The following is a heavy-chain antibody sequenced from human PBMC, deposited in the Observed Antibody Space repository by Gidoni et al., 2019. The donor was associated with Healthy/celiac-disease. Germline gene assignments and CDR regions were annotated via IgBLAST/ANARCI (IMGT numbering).Heavy chain of an antibody. CDR1: GGSISDYY. Sequence: QVQLQESGPGLVKPSETLSLLCTVSGGSISDYYWNWIRQPPGKGLEWIGFIHYTDSTNYNPSLKSRVTISVDTSKNQFSLKLSSVTAADTAVYYCARGSSSWYYFDYWGQGTLVTVSS. V-gene: IGHV4-59*01. J-gene: IGHJ4*02. D-gene: IGHD6-13*01. CDR3: ARGSSSWYYFDY. CDR2: IHYTDST.